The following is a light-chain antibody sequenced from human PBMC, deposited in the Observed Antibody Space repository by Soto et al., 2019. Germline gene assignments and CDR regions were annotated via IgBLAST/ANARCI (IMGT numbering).Light chain of an antibody. J-gene: IGKJ5*01. V-gene: IGKV3-20*01. CDR2: GAS. CDR1: QSVRSNF. CDR3: QQYGTSPRT. Sequence: EIVLTQSPGTLSLSPGERAILSCRASQSVRSNFLAWYQQKPGQAPRLLIYGASSRATGIPDRFSGSGSGTDFTLTISRLEPEDFAVYICQQYGTSPRTFGQGTRLEIK.